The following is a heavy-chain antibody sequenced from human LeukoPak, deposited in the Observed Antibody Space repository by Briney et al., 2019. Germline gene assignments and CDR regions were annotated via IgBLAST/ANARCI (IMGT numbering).Heavy chain of an antibody. CDR3: ARDYYGSGSFNLYYYYYYMDV. CDR2: IYHSGST. Sequence: SSETLSLTCTVSGYSISSGYYWGWIRQPPGKGLEWIGSIYHSGSTYYNPSLKSRVTISVDTSKNQFSLKLSSVTAADTAVYYCARDYYGSGSFNLYYYYYYMDVWGKGTTVTVSS. V-gene: IGHV4-38-2*02. CDR1: GYSISSGYY. J-gene: IGHJ6*03. D-gene: IGHD3-10*01.